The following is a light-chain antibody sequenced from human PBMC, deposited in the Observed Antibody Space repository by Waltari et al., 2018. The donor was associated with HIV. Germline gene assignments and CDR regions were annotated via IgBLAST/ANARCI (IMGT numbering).Light chain of an antibody. CDR1: QSISSS. Sequence: IQMTQSPSSLSASVGDTVTITCRPSQSISSSLNWYQQKPGKAPKVLIFAASSWQSGVPSRFSGSGSGTDFTLTISSLQPEDFATYYCQQSYSTVYTFGQGTKLEIK. V-gene: IGKV1-39*01. CDR2: AAS. J-gene: IGKJ2*01. CDR3: QQSYSTVYT.